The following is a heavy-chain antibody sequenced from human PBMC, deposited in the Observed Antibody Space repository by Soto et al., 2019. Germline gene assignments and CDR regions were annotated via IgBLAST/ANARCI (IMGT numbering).Heavy chain of an antibody. CDR2: IKQDGSEK. V-gene: IGHV3-7*03. J-gene: IGHJ6*02. D-gene: IGHD3-16*02. Sequence: GWSLRLSCAASGFTFSSYWMSWVRQAPGKGLEWVANIKQDGSEKHYVDSVKGRFTISRDNAKNSLYLQMNSLRAEDTAVYYCARNPSLGELSYGMDVWGQGTTVTVSS. CDR3: ARNPSLGELSYGMDV. CDR1: GFTFSSYW.